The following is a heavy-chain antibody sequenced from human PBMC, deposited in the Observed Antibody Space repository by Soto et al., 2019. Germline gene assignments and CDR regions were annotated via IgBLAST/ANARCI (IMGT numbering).Heavy chain of an antibody. CDR3: ARVGTVADIVVVPAVPSNWFDP. V-gene: IGHV4-34*01. D-gene: IGHD2-2*01. Sequence: PSETLSLTCAVYGGSFSGYYWSWIRQPPGKGLEWNGEINHSGSTNYNPSLKSRVTISVDTSKNQFSLKLSSVTAADTAVYYCARVGTVADIVVVPAVPSNWFDPWGQGTLVTVSS. CDR2: INHSGST. CDR1: GGSFSGYY. J-gene: IGHJ5*02.